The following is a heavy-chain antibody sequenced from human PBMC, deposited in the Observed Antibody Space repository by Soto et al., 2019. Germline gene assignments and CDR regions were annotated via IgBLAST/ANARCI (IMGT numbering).Heavy chain of an antibody. V-gene: IGHV1-18*01. CDR2: ISAYNGNT. J-gene: IGHJ4*02. CDR1: GYTFTSYG. CDR3: ARDREGIAAAGIDFDS. D-gene: IGHD6-13*01. Sequence: QVQLVQSGAEVKKPGASVKVSCKASGYTFTSYGISWVRQAPGQGLEWMGWISAYNGNTNYAQKHSGRVTMTTDTSTRTAYMELSSVRSDDTAVYYCARDREGIAAAGIDFDSWGQGTLVTVSS.